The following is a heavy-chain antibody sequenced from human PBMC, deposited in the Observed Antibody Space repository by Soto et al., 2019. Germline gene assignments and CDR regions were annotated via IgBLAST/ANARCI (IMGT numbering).Heavy chain of an antibody. CDR1: GFTFSSYG. CDR3: ATPGPY. V-gene: IGHV3-33*01. J-gene: IGHJ4*02. CDR2: IWSDGSNK. Sequence: QVQLVESGGGVVQPGRSLRLSCAASGFTFSSYGMHWVRQAPGKGLEWVAVIWSDGSNKFYADSVKGRFTISRDNSKNTVSLQMNSLRDEDSAAYYCATPGPYWGQGTLVTVSS.